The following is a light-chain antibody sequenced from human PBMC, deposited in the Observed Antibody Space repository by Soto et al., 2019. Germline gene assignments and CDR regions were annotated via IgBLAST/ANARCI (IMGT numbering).Light chain of an antibody. CDR2: DVT. J-gene: IGLJ3*02. Sequence: QSALTQPRSVSGSPGQSVTISCTGTSSDVGYYNYVSWYQQHPGKAPKLMIYDVTKRPSGVPDRFSGSKSGNTASLTSSGLQAEDEADYYCCSYAGTSWVFGGGTKLTVL. CDR1: SSDVGYYNY. CDR3: CSYAGTSWV. V-gene: IGLV2-11*01.